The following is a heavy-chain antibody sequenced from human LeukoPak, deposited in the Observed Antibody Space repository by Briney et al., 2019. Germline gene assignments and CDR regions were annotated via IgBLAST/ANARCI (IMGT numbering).Heavy chain of an antibody. CDR3: ARDPGGETDY. D-gene: IGHD3-16*01. Sequence: SETLSLTCAVSGGSISSGGYSWSWIRQPPGKGLEWIGYIYHSGSTYYNPSLKSRVTISVDRSKNQFSLKLSSVTAADTAVYYCARDPGGETDYWGQGTLVTVSS. J-gene: IGHJ4*02. V-gene: IGHV4-30-2*01. CDR1: GGSISSGGYS. CDR2: IYHSGST.